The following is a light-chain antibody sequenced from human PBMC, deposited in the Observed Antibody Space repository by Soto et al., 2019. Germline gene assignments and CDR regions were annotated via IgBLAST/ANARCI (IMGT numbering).Light chain of an antibody. CDR2: EGS. J-gene: IGLJ3*02. CDR3: CSYAGSSISWV. CDR1: SSDVGSYNL. V-gene: IGLV2-23*01. Sequence: QSALTQPASVSGSPGQSITISCTGTSSDVGSYNLISWYQQHPGKAPKLMIYEGSKRPSGVSNRFSGSKSGNTASLTISGLQAEDEADYYRCSYAGSSISWVFGGGTKLTVL.